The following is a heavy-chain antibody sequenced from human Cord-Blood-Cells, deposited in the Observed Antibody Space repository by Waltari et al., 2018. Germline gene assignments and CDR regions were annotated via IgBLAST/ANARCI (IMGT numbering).Heavy chain of an antibody. V-gene: IGHV3-23*01. CDR1: GFTFSSYA. D-gene: IGHD3-3*01. CDR2: ISGSGGST. J-gene: IGHJ2*01. Sequence: EVQLLESGGGLVQPGGSLRLSCAASGFTFSSYAISWVRQAPGKGLEWVSAISGSGGSTYYADSVKGRFTISRDNSKNTLYLQMNSLRAEDTAVYYCAKGGYYDFWSGYYWYFDLWGRGTLVTVSS. CDR3: AKGGYYDFWSGYYWYFDL.